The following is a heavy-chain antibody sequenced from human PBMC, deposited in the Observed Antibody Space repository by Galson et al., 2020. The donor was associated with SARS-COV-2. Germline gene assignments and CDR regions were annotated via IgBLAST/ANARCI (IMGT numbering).Heavy chain of an antibody. CDR3: ARDMKEYSSGRLMGGLAYYYYYGMDV. CDR1: GFTFSDYY. CDR2: ISSSGSTI. V-gene: IGHV3-11*01. J-gene: IGHJ6*02. Sequence: GESLKTSCAASGFTFSDYYMSWIRQAPGKGLEWVSYISSSGSTIYYADPVKGRFTISRDNPKNSLYLQMNSLRAEDTAVYYCARDMKEYSSGRLMGGLAYYYYYGMDVWGQGTTVTVSS. D-gene: IGHD6-19*01.